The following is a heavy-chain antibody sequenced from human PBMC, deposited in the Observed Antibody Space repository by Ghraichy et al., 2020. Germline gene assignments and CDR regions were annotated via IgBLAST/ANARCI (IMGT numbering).Heavy chain of an antibody. CDR3: AWIPRF. D-gene: IGHD2-2*03. CDR1: GSDYHTYA. Sequence: GGSLRLSCIDYGSDYHTYALQSRLRVSDTVFCWNKNISGSGGSTYYADSVKGRFTISRDNSKNTLYLQMNSLRAEDTAVYYCAWIPRFWGQGTLVTVSS. V-gene: IGHV3-23*01. CDR2: ISGSGGST. J-gene: IGHJ4*02.